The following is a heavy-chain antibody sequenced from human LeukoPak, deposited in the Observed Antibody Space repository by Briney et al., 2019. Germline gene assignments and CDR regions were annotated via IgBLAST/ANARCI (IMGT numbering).Heavy chain of an antibody. D-gene: IGHD1-26*01. Sequence: PSETLSLTCTVSGSSISPDYWSWIRQPPGKGLEWIGYTYYTGTTNYNPSLKSRVTISVETSKNQFSLKLSSVTAADTAVYYCAREWEDGGLDYWGQGTLVTVSS. CDR1: GSSISPDY. CDR3: AREWEDGGLDY. CDR2: TYYTGTT. J-gene: IGHJ4*02. V-gene: IGHV4-59*01.